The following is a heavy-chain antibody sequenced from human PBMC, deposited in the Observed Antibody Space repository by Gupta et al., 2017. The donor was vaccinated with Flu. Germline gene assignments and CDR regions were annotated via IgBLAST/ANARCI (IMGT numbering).Heavy chain of an antibody. D-gene: IGHD2-15*01. Sequence: PGKGLEWVASIKEDGGETYYVGSVKGLFIISRDNADNSLHLKMNSLRAEDTAIYYCTEDKGYDGSVGYHFDYWGQGAPVTVSS. CDR2: IKEDGGET. V-gene: IGHV3-7*01. J-gene: IGHJ4*02. CDR3: TEDKGYDGSVGYHFDY.